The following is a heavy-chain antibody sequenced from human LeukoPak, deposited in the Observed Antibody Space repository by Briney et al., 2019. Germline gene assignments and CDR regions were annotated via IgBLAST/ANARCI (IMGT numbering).Heavy chain of an antibody. J-gene: IGHJ4*02. CDR3: AKGLYGRRAYYFDY. V-gene: IGHV3-23*01. Sequence: GGSLRLSCAASGFTFSSYAMSWVRQAPGKGLEWVSAISGSGGSTYYADSVRGRFTISRDNSKNTLYLQMNTLRAEDTAVYYCAKGLYGRRAYYFDYWGQGTLVTVSS. CDR2: ISGSGGST. CDR1: GFTFSSYA. D-gene: IGHD2-2*02.